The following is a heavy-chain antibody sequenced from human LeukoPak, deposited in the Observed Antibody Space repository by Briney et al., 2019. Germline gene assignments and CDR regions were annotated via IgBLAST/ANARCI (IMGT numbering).Heavy chain of an antibody. D-gene: IGHD3-22*01. J-gene: IGHJ4*02. V-gene: IGHV1-8*03. Sequence: VKVSCKASGYTFTSYDINWVRQATGQGLEWMGWMNPNSGNTGYAQKFQGRVTITRNTSISTAYMELSSLRSEDTAVYYCARVSYDSSGYSSDYWGQGTLVTVSS. CDR1: GYTFTSYD. CDR2: MNPNSGNT. CDR3: ARVSYDSSGYSSDY.